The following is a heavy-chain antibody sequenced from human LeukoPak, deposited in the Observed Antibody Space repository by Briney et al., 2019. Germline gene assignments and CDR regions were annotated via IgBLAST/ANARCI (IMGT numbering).Heavy chain of an antibody. CDR1: GFTFSSYS. D-gene: IGHD2-15*01. CDR2: ISISSSYI. CDR3: ARECCSGGSCYSRPYWYFDL. J-gene: IGHJ2*01. V-gene: IGHV3-21*01. Sequence: PGGSLRLSCAASGFTFSSYSMNWVRQAPGKGLEWVSSISISSSYIYYADSVKGRFTISRDNAKNSLYLQMNSLRAEDTAVYYCARECCSGGSCYSRPYWYFDLWGRGTLVTVSS.